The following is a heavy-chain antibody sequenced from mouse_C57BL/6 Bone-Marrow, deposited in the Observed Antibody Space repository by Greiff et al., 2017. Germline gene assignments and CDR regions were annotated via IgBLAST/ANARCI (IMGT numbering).Heavy chain of an antibody. J-gene: IGHJ2*01. V-gene: IGHV1-81*01. CDR3: ARYVYYFDY. CDR2: IYPRSGNT. CDR1: GYTFTSYG. Sequence: QVQLQPSGAELARPGASVKLSCKASGYTFTSYGISWVKQRTGQGLEWIGEIYPRSGNTYYNEKFKGKATLTADKSSSTAYMELRSLTSEDSAVYFCARYVYYFDYWGQGTTLTVSS.